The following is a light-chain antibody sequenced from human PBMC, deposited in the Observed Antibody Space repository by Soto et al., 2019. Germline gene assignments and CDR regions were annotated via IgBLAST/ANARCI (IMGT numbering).Light chain of an antibody. CDR2: GAS. J-gene: IGKJ5*01. V-gene: IGKV3-20*01. CDR1: QSVGSN. Sequence: EIVLTQSPATLSLSPGERVTLSCRASQSVGSNLAWYQQKPGQAPRLLIYGASSRATGIPDRFSGSGSGTDFTLTISRLEPEDFAVYYCQQYGSSPPITFGQGTRLEIK. CDR3: QQYGSSPPIT.